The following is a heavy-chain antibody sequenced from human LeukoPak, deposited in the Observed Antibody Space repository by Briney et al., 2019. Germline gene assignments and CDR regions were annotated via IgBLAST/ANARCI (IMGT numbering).Heavy chain of an antibody. CDR2: ISSSSSTI. V-gene: IGHV3-48*01. Sequence: GGSLRLSCAASGFTFSSYSMNWVRQAPGKGLEWVSYISSSSSTIYYADSVKGRFTISRDNAKNSLYLQMNSLRAEDTAVYYCARDIRGSEVALLYPESNLYFDYWGQGTLVTVSS. CDR3: ARDIRGSEVALLYPESNLYFDY. J-gene: IGHJ4*02. D-gene: IGHD3-3*01. CDR1: GFTFSSYS.